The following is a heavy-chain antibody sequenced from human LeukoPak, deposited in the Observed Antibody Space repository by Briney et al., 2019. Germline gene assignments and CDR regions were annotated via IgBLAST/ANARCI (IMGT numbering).Heavy chain of an antibody. CDR1: GGSISSHY. CDR2: IYYSGST. V-gene: IGHV4-59*11. Sequence: PSETLSLTCTVSGGSISSHYWSWIRQPPGKGLEWIGYIYYSGSTNYNPSLKSRVTISVDTSKNQFSLKLSSVTAADTAVYYCARKYYYDSSGSLYDAFDIWGQGTMVTASS. D-gene: IGHD3-22*01. CDR3: ARKYYYDSSGSLYDAFDI. J-gene: IGHJ3*02.